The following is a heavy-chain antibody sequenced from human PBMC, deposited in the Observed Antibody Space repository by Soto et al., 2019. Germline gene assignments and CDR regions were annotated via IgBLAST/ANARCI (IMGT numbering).Heavy chain of an antibody. CDR1: GFTFSSYG. J-gene: IGHJ4*02. Sequence: VQLVESGGGVVQPGRSLRLSCAASGFTFSSYGMHWVRQAPGKGLEWVAAISYDESNEYYADSVKGRFTISRDDSKSTLYLQVNSLRAEATAVYYCAKVVDYGSGSATFDYWGWGALVTVSS. V-gene: IGHV3-30*18. D-gene: IGHD3-10*01. CDR2: ISYDESNE. CDR3: AKVVDYGSGSATFDY.